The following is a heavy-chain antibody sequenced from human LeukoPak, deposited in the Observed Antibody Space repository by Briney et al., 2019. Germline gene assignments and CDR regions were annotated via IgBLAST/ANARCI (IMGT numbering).Heavy chain of an antibody. V-gene: IGHV3-30*04. CDR1: GFTDSSYA. Sequence: GGSLRLSCAASGFTDSSYAMHWVRQAPGKGLEWVAVISYDGSNKYYADSVKGGFTISRDNSKNTLYLQMNSLRAEDTAVYYCARDLGSGWTMGTFDYWGQGTLVTVSS. CDR2: ISYDGSNK. CDR3: ARDLGSGWTMGTFDY. J-gene: IGHJ4*02. D-gene: IGHD6-19*01.